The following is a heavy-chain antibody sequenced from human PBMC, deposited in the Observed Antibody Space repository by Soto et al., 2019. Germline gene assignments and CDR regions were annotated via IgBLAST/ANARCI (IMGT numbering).Heavy chain of an antibody. D-gene: IGHD3-10*01. V-gene: IGHV3-15*01. J-gene: IGHJ5*02. CDR2: IKSKTDGGTT. CDR1: GFTFSNAW. CDR3: TTLWFGEAELNWFDP. Sequence: EVQLVESGGGLVKPGGSLRLSCAASGFTFSNAWMSWVRQAPGKGLEWVGRIKSKTDGGTTDYAAPVKGRFTISRDDSKNTLYLQMNRLKTEDTAVDYCTTLWFGEAELNWFDPWGQGTLVTVSS.